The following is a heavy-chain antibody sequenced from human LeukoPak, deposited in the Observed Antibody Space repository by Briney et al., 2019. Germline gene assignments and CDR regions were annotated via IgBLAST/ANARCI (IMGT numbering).Heavy chain of an antibody. CDR3: ARRNYYGSGSYNYFDH. D-gene: IGHD3-10*01. J-gene: IGHJ4*02. CDR1: GGSISSSNW. CDR2: IYHSGST. Sequence: PSGTLSLTCAVSGGSISSSNWWSWVRQPPGKGLEWIGEIYHSGSTYYNPSLKSRVTISVDKSKNQFSLKLSSVTAADTAVYYCARRNYYGSGSYNYFDHWGQGTLVTVSS. V-gene: IGHV4-4*02.